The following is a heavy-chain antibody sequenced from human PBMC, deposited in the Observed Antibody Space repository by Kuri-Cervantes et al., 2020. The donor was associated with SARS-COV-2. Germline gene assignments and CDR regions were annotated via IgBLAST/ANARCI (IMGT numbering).Heavy chain of an antibody. CDR3: ARHPPEYYSLYYFDY. Sequence: GSLRLSCTVSGGSISSSSYYWGWIHQPPGKGLEWIGSIYYSGSTYYNPSLKSRVTISVDTSKNQFSLKLSSVTAADTAVYYCARHPPEYYSLYYFDYWGQGTLVTVSS. D-gene: IGHD3-10*01. V-gene: IGHV4-39*01. CDR2: IYYSGST. J-gene: IGHJ4*02. CDR1: GGSISSSSYY.